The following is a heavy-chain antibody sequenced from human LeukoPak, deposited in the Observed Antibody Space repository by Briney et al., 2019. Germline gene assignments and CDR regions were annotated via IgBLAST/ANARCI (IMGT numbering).Heavy chain of an antibody. J-gene: IGHJ5*02. CDR3: ARDEEGGYYGSGSYNA. D-gene: IGHD3-10*01. Sequence: ASVKVSCKASGGTFSSYAISWVRQAPGQGLEWMGRINPNSGGTNYAQKFQGRVTMTRDTSISTAYMELSRLRSDDTAVYYCARDEEGGYYGSGSYNAWGQGTLVTVSS. V-gene: IGHV1-2*06. CDR1: GGTFSSYA. CDR2: INPNSGGT.